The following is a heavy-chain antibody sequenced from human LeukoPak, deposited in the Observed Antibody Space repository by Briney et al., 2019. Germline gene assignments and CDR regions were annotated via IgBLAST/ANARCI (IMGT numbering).Heavy chain of an antibody. V-gene: IGHV3-21*01. CDR3: ARGADGVSSNSRGWFDP. CDR1: GFTFSS. D-gene: IGHD2-15*01. J-gene: IGHJ5*02. Sequence: PGGSLRLSCTASGFTFSSMNWVRQAPGKGLEWVSSISTSSSYIYYANSVKGRFTISRDNARNSLYLQMNTLRAEDTAVYSCARGADGVSSNSRGWFDPWGQGTLVTVSS. CDR2: ISTSSSYI.